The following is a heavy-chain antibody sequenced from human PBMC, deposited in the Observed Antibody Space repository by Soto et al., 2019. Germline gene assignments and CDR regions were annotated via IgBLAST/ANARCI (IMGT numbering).Heavy chain of an antibody. CDR2: IWYDGSDK. Sequence: SCKASGGTFSSYAISWVRQAPGQGLEWVAIIWYDGSDKYYADSVKGRFTISRDNSKNTLYLQMNSLRAEDTAVYHCAFGNLSYYFDFWGQGTPVTVSS. J-gene: IGHJ4*02. D-gene: IGHD3-16*01. CDR1: GGTFSSYA. CDR3: AFGNLSYYFDF. V-gene: IGHV3-33*01.